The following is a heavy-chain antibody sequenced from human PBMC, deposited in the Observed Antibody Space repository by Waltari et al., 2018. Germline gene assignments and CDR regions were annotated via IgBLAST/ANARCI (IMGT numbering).Heavy chain of an antibody. V-gene: IGHV4-39*01. J-gene: IGHJ5*02. CDR2: ISYSGST. Sequence: LQLQESGPGLVTPSEPLSLSCTVSAGSISSSSYYCGWIRQPPVEGMAWIGIISYSGSTYYNSSLKSRVTISVDTSNNQFSLQLSSVTAADTAVYYCARGKMGWFDPWGQVTLVTVSS. CDR1: AGSISSSSYY. D-gene: IGHD2-8*01. CDR3: ARGKMGWFDP.